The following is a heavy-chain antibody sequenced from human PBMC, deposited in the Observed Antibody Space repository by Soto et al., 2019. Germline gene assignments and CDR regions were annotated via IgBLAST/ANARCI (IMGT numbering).Heavy chain of an antibody. Sequence: AASVKVSCKASGGTFSSYAISWVRQAPGQGLEWMGGIIPIFGTANYAQKFQGRVTITADESTSTAYMELSSLRSEDTAVYYCARDMRSGFDCGGDCYFFAFWGQGTLVTVSS. D-gene: IGHD2-21*02. CDR1: GGTFSSYA. J-gene: IGHJ4*02. CDR3: ARDMRSGFDCGGDCYFFAF. CDR2: IIPIFGTA. V-gene: IGHV1-69*13.